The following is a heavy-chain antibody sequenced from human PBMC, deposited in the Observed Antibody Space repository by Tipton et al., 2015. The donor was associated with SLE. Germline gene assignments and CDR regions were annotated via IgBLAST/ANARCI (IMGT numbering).Heavy chain of an antibody. CDR1: GGSFSGYY. CDR2: IYYSGST. J-gene: IGHJ6*02. Sequence: TLSLTCAVYGGSFSGYYWSWIRQPPGKGLEWIGYIYYSGSTNYNPSLKSRVTISVDTSKNQFSLKLSSVTAADTAVYYCARASVVAALGMDVWGQGTTVTVSS. V-gene: IGHV4-59*12. D-gene: IGHD2-15*01. CDR3: ARASVVAALGMDV.